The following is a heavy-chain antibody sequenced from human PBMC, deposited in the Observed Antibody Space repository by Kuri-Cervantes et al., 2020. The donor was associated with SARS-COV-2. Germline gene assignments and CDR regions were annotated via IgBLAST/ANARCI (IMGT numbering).Heavy chain of an antibody. D-gene: IGHD6-13*01. CDR1: GFIFSSHS. J-gene: IGHJ4*02. Sequence: GESLKISCAASGFIFSSHSMNWVRQAPGKGLEWVSYISSSSSTIYYADSVKGRFTISRDNSKNTLYLQMNSLRAEDTAVYYCAKEQYSSIPTYFDYWGQGTLVTVSS. V-gene: IGHV3-48*01. CDR2: ISSSSSTI. CDR3: AKEQYSSIPTYFDY.